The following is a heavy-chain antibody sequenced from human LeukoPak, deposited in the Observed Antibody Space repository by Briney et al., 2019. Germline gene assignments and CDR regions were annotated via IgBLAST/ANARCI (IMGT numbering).Heavy chain of an antibody. Sequence: GASVKVSCKASGYTFTSYYMHWVRQAPGQGLGWRGIINPSGGSTSYAQKFQGRVTMTRDTSTSTVYMELSSLRSEDTAVYYCARDLGYSSSSSGGDYWGQGTLVTVSS. CDR1: GYTFTSYY. CDR2: INPSGGST. V-gene: IGHV1-46*01. J-gene: IGHJ4*02. CDR3: ARDLGYSSSSSGGDY. D-gene: IGHD6-6*01.